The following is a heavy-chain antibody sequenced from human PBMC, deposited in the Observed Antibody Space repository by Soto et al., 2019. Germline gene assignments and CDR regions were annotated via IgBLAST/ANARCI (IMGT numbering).Heavy chain of an antibody. CDR3: ARGGRDGYSGHFDY. J-gene: IGHJ4*02. Sequence: QVQLVQSGAEVKKPGSSVKVSCKASGGTFSSYAISWVLQAPGQRLEWMGGIIPIFGTANYAQKFQGRVTITADKSTSTAYMELSSLRSEDTAVYYCARGGRDGYSGHFDYWGQGTLVTVSS. CDR1: GGTFSSYA. V-gene: IGHV1-69*06. CDR2: IIPIFGTA. D-gene: IGHD5-18*01.